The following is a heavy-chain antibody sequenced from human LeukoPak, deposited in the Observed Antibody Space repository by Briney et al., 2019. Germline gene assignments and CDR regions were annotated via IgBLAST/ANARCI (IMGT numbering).Heavy chain of an antibody. Sequence: GGSRSLACAASGFTFSNYWMHWVAQGPGKGRVWVLLIIIDGRLTSYADSVKGRFTISRDNAKNTLYLQMNSLRAEDTAVYYCARDLRTPSDTNIAIDYWGQGTLVTVSS. CDR1: GFTFSNYW. CDR3: ARDLRTPSDTNIAIDY. J-gene: IGHJ4*02. V-gene: IGHV3-74*01. CDR2: IIIDGRLT. D-gene: IGHD4-23*01.